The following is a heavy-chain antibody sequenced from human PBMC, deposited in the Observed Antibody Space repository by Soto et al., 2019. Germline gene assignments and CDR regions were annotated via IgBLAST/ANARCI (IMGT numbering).Heavy chain of an antibody. Sequence: ASETPSPPCAVYCGALRGYYWGWIRPTPGKGLDWIGSISFSGATYSKPSPKGRAALSVDTSENHLSLTLNSVTSADTAVYFCARDRRDGYKRYFEFWGQGNQVTVSS. CDR1: CGALRGYY. V-gene: IGHV4-34*11. CDR2: ISFSGAT. CDR3: ARDRRDGYKRYFEF. D-gene: IGHD5-12*01. J-gene: IGHJ4*02.